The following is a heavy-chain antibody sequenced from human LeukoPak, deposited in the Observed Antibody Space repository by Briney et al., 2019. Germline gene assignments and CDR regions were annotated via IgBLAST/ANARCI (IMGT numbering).Heavy chain of an antibody. CDR3: ALWGIAARRGLDF. V-gene: IGHV4-30-4*01. J-gene: IGHJ4*02. D-gene: IGHD6-6*01. CDR2: IYYSGST. CDR1: GASINSGDYF. Sequence: LSLTCTVSGASINSGDYFWGWVRQPPGRGLEWIGYIYYSGSTYYNPSLKSRITISVDMFKNQFSLKLNSVTAADTAVYYCALWGIAARRGLDFWGQGTLVTVSS.